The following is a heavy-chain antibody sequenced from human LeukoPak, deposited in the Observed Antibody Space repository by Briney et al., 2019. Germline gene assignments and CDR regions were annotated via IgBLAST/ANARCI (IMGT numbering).Heavy chain of an antibody. CDR1: GYTFTGYY. CDR2: INPNSGGT. CDR3: ARGPTPDIVVVPAADAFDI. Sequence: GASVKVSCKASGYTFTGYYMHWVRQAPGQGLEWMGWINPNSGGTNYAQKFQGRVTMTRDTSISTAYMKLSRLRSDDTAVYYCARGPTPDIVVVPAADAFDIWGQGTMVTVSS. D-gene: IGHD2-2*01. V-gene: IGHV1-2*02. J-gene: IGHJ3*02.